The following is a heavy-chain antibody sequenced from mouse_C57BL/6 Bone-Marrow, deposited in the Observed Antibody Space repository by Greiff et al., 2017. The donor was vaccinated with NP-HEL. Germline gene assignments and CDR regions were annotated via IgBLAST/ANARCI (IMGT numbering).Heavy chain of an antibody. J-gene: IGHJ4*01. V-gene: IGHV1-55*01. CDR3: ARTTMFTTRSVRYAMDY. CDR2: IYPGSGST. D-gene: IGHD2-2*01. Sequence: QVQLQQPGAELVKPGASVKMSCKASGYTFTSYWITWVKQRPGQGLEWIGDIYPGSGSTNYNEKFKSKATLTVDTSSSKAYMQLSSLTSEDSAVYYCARTTMFTTRSVRYAMDYWGQGTSVTVSS. CDR1: GYTFTSYW.